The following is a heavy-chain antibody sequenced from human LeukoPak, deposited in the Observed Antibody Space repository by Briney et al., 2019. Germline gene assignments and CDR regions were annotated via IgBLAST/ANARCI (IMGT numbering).Heavy chain of an antibody. V-gene: IGHV1-2*02. CDR2: VNPNNGDT. Sequence: ASVKVSCKASGYTFTGYHMHWVRQAPGQGLEWMGWVNPNNGDTNYAQKFQGRVTMTRDTSITTAYMELNRLRSDDTAVYYRARRETNTQWGFDYWGQGTLVTVSS. CDR3: ARRETNTQWGFDY. D-gene: IGHD1-26*01. CDR1: GYTFTGYH. J-gene: IGHJ4*02.